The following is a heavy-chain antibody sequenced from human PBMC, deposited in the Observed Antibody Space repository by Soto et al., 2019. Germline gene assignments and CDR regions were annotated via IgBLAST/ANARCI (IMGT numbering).Heavy chain of an antibody. D-gene: IGHD6-13*01. J-gene: IGHJ6*02. V-gene: IGHV5-51*01. CDR2: IYPGDSDT. Sequence: PGESLKISCKGSGYSFTSYWIGWVRQMPGKGLEWMGIIYPGDSDTRYSPSFQGQVTISADKSISTAYLQWSSLKASDTAMYYCARYSQSHRLELVSFVGDYGMDVWGQGTTVTVSS. CDR1: GYSFTSYW. CDR3: ARYSQSHRLELVSFVGDYGMDV.